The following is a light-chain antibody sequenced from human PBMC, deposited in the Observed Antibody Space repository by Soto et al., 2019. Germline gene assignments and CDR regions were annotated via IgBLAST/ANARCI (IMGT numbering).Light chain of an antibody. CDR1: QSVNSRY. V-gene: IGKV3-20*01. Sequence: EIVLTQSPGTLSLSPGERVNLSCRASQSVNSRYVAWYQNKTGQPPRLLISGASSRATGIPDRFSGTGSGADFTLTISRLEPEDFAVYYCQQYGSSPPTFGEGTKVEIK. CDR3: QQYGSSPPT. CDR2: GAS. J-gene: IGKJ4*01.